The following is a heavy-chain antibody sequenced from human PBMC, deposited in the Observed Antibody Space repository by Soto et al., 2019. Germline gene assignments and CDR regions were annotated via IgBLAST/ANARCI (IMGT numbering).Heavy chain of an antibody. V-gene: IGHV3-30*03. CDR2: TSYDGRNN. CDR3: TTFSAVAGPPT. CDR1: GSIFSSYG. Sequence: PGGSLRLSCAVSGSIFSSYGMHWVRQAPGKGLEWVAVTSYDGRNNNYADSVRGRFTISRDDSKNTLYLEMNSLKTEDTAVYYCTTFSAVAGPPTWGQGTLVTVSS. J-gene: IGHJ5*02. D-gene: IGHD6-19*01.